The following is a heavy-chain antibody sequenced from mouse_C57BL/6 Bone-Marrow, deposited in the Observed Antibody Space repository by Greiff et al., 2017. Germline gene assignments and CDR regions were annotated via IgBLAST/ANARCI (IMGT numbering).Heavy chain of an antibody. CDR1: GYTFTDYE. J-gene: IGHJ1*03. Sequence: QVQLQQSGAELVRPGASVTLSCKASGYTFTDYEMHWVKQTPVHGLEWIGAIDPETGGTAYKQKFKGKAILTADKSSSTAYLELRSLASEDSGVYYCTRNYYGSSYWYVDVWGTGTTVTVSS. CDR2: IDPETGGT. D-gene: IGHD1-1*01. CDR3: TRNYYGSSYWYVDV. V-gene: IGHV1-15*01.